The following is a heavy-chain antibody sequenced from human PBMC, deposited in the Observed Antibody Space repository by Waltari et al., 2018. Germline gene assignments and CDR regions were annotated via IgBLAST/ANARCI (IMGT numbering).Heavy chain of an antibody. CDR2: IYYSGST. Sequence: QVQLQESGPGLVKPSETLSLTCTVSGGSISSYYGSWIRQPPGKGLEWIGYIYYSGSTNYNPSLKSRVTISVDTSKNQFSLKLSSVTAADTAVYYCARDLGIDAFDIWGQGTMVTVSS. CDR1: GGSISSYY. V-gene: IGHV4-59*01. D-gene: IGHD7-27*01. J-gene: IGHJ3*02. CDR3: ARDLGIDAFDI.